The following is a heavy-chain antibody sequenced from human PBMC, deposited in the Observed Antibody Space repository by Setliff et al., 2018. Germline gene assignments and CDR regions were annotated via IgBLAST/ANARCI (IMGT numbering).Heavy chain of an antibody. CDR2: IIHSGST. CDR1: GGSFSGYY. CDR3: ARGYYDILTGYYIGY. J-gene: IGHJ4*02. D-gene: IGHD3-9*01. V-gene: IGHV4-34*12. Sequence: SETLSLTCAVYGGSFSGYYWSWIRQPPGKRLEWIGEIIHSGSTYYNPSLKSRVTISVDTSKDQFSLKPSSVTAADTAVYYCARGYYDILTGYYIGYWGQGTLVTVSS.